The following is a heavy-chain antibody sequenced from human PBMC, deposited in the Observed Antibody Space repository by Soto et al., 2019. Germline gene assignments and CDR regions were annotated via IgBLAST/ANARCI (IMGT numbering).Heavy chain of an antibody. CDR2: IKQDGSEK. D-gene: IGHD3-22*01. V-gene: IGHV3-7*01. J-gene: IGHJ4*02. CDR1: GFTFSSYW. Sequence: EVQLVESGGGVVQPGGSLRLSCAASGFTFSSYWMSWVRQAPGKGLEWGANIKQDGSEKYYVDSVKGRFTISRDNAKNSLNLQMNSLRAEDTAVYYCARVTDYYDSSGYLDYWGQGTLVTVSS. CDR3: ARVTDYYDSSGYLDY.